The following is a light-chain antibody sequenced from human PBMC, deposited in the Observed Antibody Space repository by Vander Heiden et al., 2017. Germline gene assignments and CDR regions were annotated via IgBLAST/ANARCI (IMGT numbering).Light chain of an antibody. CDR3: GTWDDSLNGYV. J-gene: IGLJ1*01. CDR2: INN. V-gene: IGLV1-44*01. Sequence: QSVLTQPPSASGTPGQRVTISCSGSGSNIGSNTVNWYQQRPGTAPKLLIYINNQRPSGVPDRFSGSKSGTSASLAISGLQSEDEADYYCGTWDDSLNGYVFGSGTKVTVL. CDR1: GSNIGSNT.